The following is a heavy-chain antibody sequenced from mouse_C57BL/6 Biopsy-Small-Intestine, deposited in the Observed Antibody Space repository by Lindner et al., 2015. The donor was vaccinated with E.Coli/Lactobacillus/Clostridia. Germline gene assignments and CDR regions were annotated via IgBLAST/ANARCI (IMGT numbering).Heavy chain of an antibody. CDR2: INANSGST. Sequence: SVKVSCKASGYTFTNYYVHWVRQAPGQGLEWMGWINANSGSTNYAQKFQGRVIMTRDTSTSTAYMEQSRLRSDDTAVYYCARVSIFGVVIKGFDIWGQGTMVTVSS. V-gene: IGHV1-84*02. D-gene: IGHD1-1*01. CDR1: GYTFTNYY. CDR3: ARVSIFGVVIKGFDI. J-gene: IGHJ3*01.